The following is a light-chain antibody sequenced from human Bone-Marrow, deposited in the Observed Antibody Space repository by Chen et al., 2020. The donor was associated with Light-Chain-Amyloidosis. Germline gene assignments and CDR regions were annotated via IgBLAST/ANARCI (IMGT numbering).Light chain of an antibody. Sequence: SYELTQPPSVSVSPGQTARITCSGDDLPTKYAYWYQQKPGQAPVLVIHRDTERPSGISERFAGSSSATTATLTISGIQAEDEAAYHCQSAYSSGTYDVIFGGGTKLTVL. V-gene: IGLV3-25*03. CDR1: DLPTKY. CDR3: QSAYSSGTYDVI. J-gene: IGLJ2*01. CDR2: RDT.